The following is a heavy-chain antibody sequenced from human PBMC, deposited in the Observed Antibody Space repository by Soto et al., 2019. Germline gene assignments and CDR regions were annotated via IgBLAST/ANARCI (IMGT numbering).Heavy chain of an antibody. CDR3: AKDLIYGYNSGRPFDS. V-gene: IGHV3-23*01. D-gene: IGHD6-19*01. J-gene: IGHJ4*02. CDR1: GFTFSSFA. CDR2: IGSRGDST. Sequence: EVQLLESGGGLVQPGGSLRLSCAASGFTFSSFAMSWVRQAPGKGLEWVSAIGSRGDSTYYADSVKGRFTISRDNSKSALYRQMNSLRAEDTAVYYCAKDLIYGYNSGRPFDSWGQGTLVTVSS.